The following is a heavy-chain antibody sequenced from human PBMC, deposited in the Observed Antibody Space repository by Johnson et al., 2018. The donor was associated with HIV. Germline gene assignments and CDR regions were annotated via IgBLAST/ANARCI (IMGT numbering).Heavy chain of an antibody. D-gene: IGHD1-7*01. CDR2: IKQDGSER. CDR3: AKDQWYNWNYVSPDAFDI. CDR1: GFTVSSNY. J-gene: IGHJ3*02. V-gene: IGHV3-7*01. Sequence: VQLVESGGGLIQPGGSLRLSCAASGFTVSSNYMSWVRQAPGKGLEWVATIKQDGSERYHVDSVKGRFTISRDNSKNTLYLQMNSLRAEDTAVYYCAKDQWYNWNYVSPDAFDIWGQGTMVTVSS.